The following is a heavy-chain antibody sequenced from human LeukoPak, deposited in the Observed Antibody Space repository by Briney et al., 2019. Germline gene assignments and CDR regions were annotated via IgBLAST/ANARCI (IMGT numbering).Heavy chain of an antibody. V-gene: IGHV1-24*01. CDR1: GYTLTELS. Sequence: AASVKVSCKVSGYTLTELSMHWVRQAPGKGLEWMGGFDPEDGETIYAQKFQGRVTMTRDTSISTAYMELSRLRSDDTAVYYCARGGVVVDYWGQGTLVTVSS. J-gene: IGHJ4*02. CDR2: FDPEDGET. D-gene: IGHD2-2*01. CDR3: ARGGVVVDY.